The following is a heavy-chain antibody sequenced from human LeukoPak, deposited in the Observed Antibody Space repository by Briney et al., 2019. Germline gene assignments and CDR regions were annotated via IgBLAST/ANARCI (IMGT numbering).Heavy chain of an antibody. D-gene: IGHD3-10*01. CDR1: GGSISSSSYY. CDR2: IYYSGST. J-gene: IGHJ4*02. V-gene: IGHV4-39*01. CDR3: ARRPWGSGSAFDY. Sequence: SETVSLTCTVSGGSISSSSYYWGWIRQPPGKGLEWIGSIYYSGSTYYNPSLKSRVTISVDTSKNQFSLKLSSVTAADTAVYYCARRPWGSGSAFDYWGQGTLVTVSS.